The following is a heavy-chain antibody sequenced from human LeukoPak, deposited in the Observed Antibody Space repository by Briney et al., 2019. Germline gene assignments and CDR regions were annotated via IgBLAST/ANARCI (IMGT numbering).Heavy chain of an antibody. D-gene: IGHD5-24*01. Sequence: GASVKVSCKASGYTFTSYYMHWVRQAPGQGLEWMGIINPSGGSTSYAQKFQGRVTMTRNTSTSTVYMELSSLRSEDTAVYYCAREGRRWLPYYWGQGTLVTVSS. J-gene: IGHJ4*02. V-gene: IGHV1-46*01. CDR2: INPSGGST. CDR1: GYTFTSYY. CDR3: AREGRRWLPYY.